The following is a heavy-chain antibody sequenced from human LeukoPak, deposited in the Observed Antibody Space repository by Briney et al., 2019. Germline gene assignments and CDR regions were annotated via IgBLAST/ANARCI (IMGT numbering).Heavy chain of an antibody. CDR1: GYTFTGYY. CDR3: ARGGSGRHYYYYYMDV. J-gene: IGHJ6*03. CDR2: INPNSGGT. Sequence: GASVKVSCKASGYTFTGYYMHWVRQAPGQGLEWMGWINPNSGGTNYAQKFQGRVTMTRDTSISTAYMELSRLRSDDTAVYYCARGGSGRHYYYYYMDVWGKGTTVTISS. V-gene: IGHV1-2*02. D-gene: IGHD3-10*01.